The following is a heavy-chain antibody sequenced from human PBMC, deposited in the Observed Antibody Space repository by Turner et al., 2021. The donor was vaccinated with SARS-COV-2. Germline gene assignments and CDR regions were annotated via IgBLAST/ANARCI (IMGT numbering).Heavy chain of an antibody. CDR2: ISSRISYI. D-gene: IGHD3-3*01. CDR3: ARDYYDFWSGKSFKHASFDY. J-gene: IGHJ4*02. Sequence: EVQLVESGGGLVKPGGYLRLSCAASGFTFSSYSMNWVRQAPGKGLEWVSSISSRISYIYYADSVKGRFTISRDNAKNSLYLQMNSLRAEDTAVYYCARDYYDFWSGKSFKHASFDYWGQGTLVTVSS. CDR1: GFTFSSYS. V-gene: IGHV3-21*01.